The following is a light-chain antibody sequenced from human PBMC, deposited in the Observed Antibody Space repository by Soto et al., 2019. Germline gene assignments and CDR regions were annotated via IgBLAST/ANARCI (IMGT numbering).Light chain of an antibody. J-gene: IGKJ2*01. Sequence: DIQMNQSPTSPSASVGDRGTITFRASQSVSTYLNWYQQKPGKAPKLLIYAASSLQSGVPSRFSGSGSGTDFTLTISSLQPEDFATYYCQQSYSMPYTFGQGIKVDIK. V-gene: IGKV1-39*01. CDR2: AAS. CDR3: QQSYSMPYT. CDR1: QSVSTY.